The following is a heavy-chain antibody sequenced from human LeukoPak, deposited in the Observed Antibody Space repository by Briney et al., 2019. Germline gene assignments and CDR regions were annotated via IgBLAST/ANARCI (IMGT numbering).Heavy chain of an antibody. CDR1: GGSISSYY. V-gene: IGHV4-59*01. D-gene: IGHD6-13*01. J-gene: IGHJ4*02. CDR2: IYYSGST. Sequence: SETLSLTCTVSGGSISSYYWSWVGQPPGKGLGWFGYIYYSGSTNYNPSLNSRVTISVDTSKNQFSLKLGSVTAADTAVYYCARGGVYRSSWGGGHYFDYWGQGTLVTVSS. CDR3: ARGGVYRSSWGGGHYFDY.